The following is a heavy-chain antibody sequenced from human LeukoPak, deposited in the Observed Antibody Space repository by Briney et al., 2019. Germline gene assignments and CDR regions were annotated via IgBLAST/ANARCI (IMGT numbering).Heavy chain of an antibody. CDR2: IYYSGRT. V-gene: IGHV4-59*01. D-gene: IGHD6-13*01. J-gene: IGHJ4*02. Sequence: PSETLSLTCTVSGGSISSYYWSWIRQPPGKGREWIGYIYYSGRTNYNPSLKSRVTISVDTSKTQFSLQLSSVTAADTAVYYCARVSSSHLDYWGQGTLVTVSS. CDR1: GGSISSYY. CDR3: ARVSSSHLDY.